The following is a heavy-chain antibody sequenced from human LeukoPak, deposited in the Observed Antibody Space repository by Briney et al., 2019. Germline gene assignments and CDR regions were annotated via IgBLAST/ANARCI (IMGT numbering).Heavy chain of an antibody. V-gene: IGHV3-30-3*01. J-gene: IGHJ4*02. D-gene: IGHD6-13*01. CDR3: ARSSIAAAGPKASFDY. CDR2: ISYDGSNK. CDR1: GFTFSSYA. Sequence: GGSLRLSCAASGFTFSSYAMHWVRQAPGKGLEWVAVISYDGSNKYYADSVKGRFTISRDNSKNTLYLQMNSLRAEDTAVYYCARSSIAAAGPKASFDYWGQGTLVTVSS.